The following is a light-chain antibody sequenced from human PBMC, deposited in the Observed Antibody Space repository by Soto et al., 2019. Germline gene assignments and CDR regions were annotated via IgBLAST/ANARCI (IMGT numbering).Light chain of an antibody. J-gene: IGKJ5*01. CDR2: YAS. Sequence: EIMMTQSPATLSVSPGERATLSCRASQSVRNNLAWYQQKPGQAPSLLIYYASTRATGIPARFSGSRSGTEFTLTISSLQSEDFALYHCQQYNNWPPITFGQGTRLEIK. CDR1: QSVRNN. CDR3: QQYNNWPPIT. V-gene: IGKV3-15*01.